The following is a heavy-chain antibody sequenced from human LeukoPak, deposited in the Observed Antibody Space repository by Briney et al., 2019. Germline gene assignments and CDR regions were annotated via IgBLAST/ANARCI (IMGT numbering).Heavy chain of an antibody. Sequence: SVKVSCKASGGTFSSYAISWVRQAPGQGLEWMGGIIPIFGTANYAQKFQGRVTITADESTSTAYMELSSLRSEDTAVYYCAREALPGGYSYGNFDYWGRGTLVTVSS. V-gene: IGHV1-69*13. CDR2: IIPIFGTA. CDR3: AREALPGGYSYGNFDY. CDR1: GGTFSSYA. J-gene: IGHJ4*02. D-gene: IGHD5-18*01.